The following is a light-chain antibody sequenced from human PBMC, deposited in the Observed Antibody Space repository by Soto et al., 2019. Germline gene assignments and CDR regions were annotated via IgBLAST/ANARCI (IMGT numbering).Light chain of an antibody. CDR1: SSNIGDHY. CDR3: ATWGANRRV. J-gene: IGLJ3*02. V-gene: IGLV1-51*01. Sequence: QSVLTQPPSVSAAPGQKVIISCSGSSSNIGDHYVFWYQQFPGTAPRLLIYDDNKRPPGIPDRFSGSKSGTSATLGITGLQTGDEADYYCATWGANRRVFGGGTKLTVL. CDR2: DDN.